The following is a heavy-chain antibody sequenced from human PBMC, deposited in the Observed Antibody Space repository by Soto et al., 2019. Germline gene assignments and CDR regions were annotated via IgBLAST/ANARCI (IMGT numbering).Heavy chain of an antibody. CDR3: AREEVATTSGAFDY. J-gene: IGHJ4*02. V-gene: IGHV3-48*02. CDR1: GFTFSSYS. CDR2: ISSSSSTI. D-gene: IGHD5-12*01. Sequence: EVQLVESGGGLVQPGGSLRLSCAASGFTFSSYSMNWVRQAPGKGLEWVSYISSSSSTIYYADSVKGRFTISRDNAKNSLYLQMNSLRDEDTAVYYCAREEVATTSGAFDYWGQGTLVTVSS.